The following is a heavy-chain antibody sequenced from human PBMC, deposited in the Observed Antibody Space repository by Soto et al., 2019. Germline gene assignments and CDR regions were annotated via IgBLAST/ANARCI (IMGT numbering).Heavy chain of an antibody. CDR3: VMVDVYVTTSPQDV. CDR2: INTYNGNT. D-gene: IGHD3-16*01. Sequence: QVQLVQSGAEVKNPGASVKVSCKASGYTFTRYGIGWARQAPGQGLEWMGWINTYNGNTNYAEKVQGRVTLTTDTATSTTYMELRSLRSNDTAIYYCVMVDVYVTTSPQDVWGQGTTVIVSS. CDR1: GYTFTRYG. V-gene: IGHV1-18*01. J-gene: IGHJ6*02.